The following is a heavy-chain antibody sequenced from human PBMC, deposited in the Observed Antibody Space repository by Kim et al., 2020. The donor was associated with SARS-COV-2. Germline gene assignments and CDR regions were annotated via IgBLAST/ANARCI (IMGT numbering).Heavy chain of an antibody. V-gene: IGHV4-34*01. CDR3: ASYYGGYFDWLLRPGEGR. D-gene: IGHD3-9*01. CDR2: INHSGST. J-gene: IGHJ4*02. CDR1: GGSFSGYY. Sequence: SETLSLTCAVYGGSFSGYYWSWIRQPPGKGLEWIGEINHSGSTNYNPSLKSRVTISVDTSKNQFSLKLSSVTAADTAVYYCASYYGGYFDWLLRPGEGRWGQGTLVTVSS.